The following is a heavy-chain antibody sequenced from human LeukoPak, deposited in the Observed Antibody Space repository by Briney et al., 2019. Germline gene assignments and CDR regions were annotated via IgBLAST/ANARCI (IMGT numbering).Heavy chain of an antibody. J-gene: IGHJ6*02. D-gene: IGHD3-10*01. CDR1: GFTFSNAW. CDR2: IKSKTDGGTT. V-gene: IGHV3-15*01. Sequence: GGSLRLSRAASGFTFSNAWMSWVRQAPGKGLEWVGRIKSKTDGGTTDYAAPVKGRFTISRDDSKNTLYLQMNSLKTEDIAVYYCTTDLLRGAYYGSGSPEGNYYYYYGMDVWGQGTTVTVSS. CDR3: TTDLLRGAYYGSGSPEGNYYYYYGMDV.